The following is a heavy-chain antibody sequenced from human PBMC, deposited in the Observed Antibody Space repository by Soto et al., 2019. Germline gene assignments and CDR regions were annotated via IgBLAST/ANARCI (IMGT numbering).Heavy chain of an antibody. V-gene: IGHV3-30*18. CDR1: GFTFSSYG. CDR3: AKAPTADRGYFDY. J-gene: IGHJ4*02. CDR2: ISYDGSNK. Sequence: QVQLVESGGGVVQPGRSLRLSCAASGFTFSSYGMHWVRQAPGKGLEWVAVISYDGSNKYYADSVKGRFTISRDNSKNTLYLQMNSLRAEDTAVYYCAKAPTADRGYFDYWGQRTLVTVSS. D-gene: IGHD3-10*01.